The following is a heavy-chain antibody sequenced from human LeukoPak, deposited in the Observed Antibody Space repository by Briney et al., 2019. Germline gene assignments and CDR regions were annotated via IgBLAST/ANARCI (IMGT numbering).Heavy chain of an antibody. CDR3: ATEIAVAGTNYFDY. J-gene: IGHJ4*02. Sequence: ASVKVSRKVSGYTLTELSMHWVRQAPGKGLEWMGGFDPEDGETIYAQKFQGRVTMTEDTSTDTAYMELSSLRSEDTAVYYCATEIAVAGTNYFDYWGQGTLVTVTS. CDR1: GYTLTELS. D-gene: IGHD6-19*01. V-gene: IGHV1-24*01. CDR2: FDPEDGET.